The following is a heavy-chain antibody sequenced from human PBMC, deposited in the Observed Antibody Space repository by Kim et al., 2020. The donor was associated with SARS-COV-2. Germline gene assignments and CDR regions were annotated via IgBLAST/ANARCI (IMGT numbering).Heavy chain of an antibody. Sequence: SETLSLTCTVSGGSVSSGSYYWSWIRQPPGKGLEWIGYIYYSGSTNYNPSLKSRVTISVDTSKNQFSLKLSSVTAADTAVYYCARDQGWVGELLGDYYYYGMDVWGQGTTVTVSS. D-gene: IGHD3-10*01. J-gene: IGHJ6*02. CDR1: GGSVSSGSYY. CDR2: IYYSGST. CDR3: ARDQGWVGELLGDYYYYGMDV. V-gene: IGHV4-61*01.